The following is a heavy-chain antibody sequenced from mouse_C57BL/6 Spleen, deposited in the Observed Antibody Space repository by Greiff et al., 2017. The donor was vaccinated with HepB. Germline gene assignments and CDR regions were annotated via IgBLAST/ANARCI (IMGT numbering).Heavy chain of an antibody. CDR3: ARLYGNYEAWFAY. CDR2: INPSNGGT. V-gene: IGHV1-53*01. Sequence: QVQLQQPGTELVKPGASVKLSCKASGYTFTSYWLHWVKQRPGQGLEWIGNINPSNGGTNYNEKFKSKATLTVDKSSSTAYMQLSSLTSEDSAVYYWARLYGNYEAWFAYWGQGTLVTVSA. D-gene: IGHD2-1*01. CDR1: GYTFTSYW. J-gene: IGHJ3*01.